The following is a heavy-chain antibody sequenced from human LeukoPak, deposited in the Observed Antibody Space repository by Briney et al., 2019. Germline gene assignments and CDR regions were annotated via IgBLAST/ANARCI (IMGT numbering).Heavy chain of an antibody. V-gene: IGHV3-23*01. CDR2: ISGSGTGGRT. D-gene: IGHD1-26*01. Sequence: GGTLRLSCAASGFTFITYAMSWVRQAPGKGLEWVSGISGSGTGGRTYYADSVKGRFTISRDNSKNTLYLQMNSLRAEDTAVYYCAKAGSIRFDYWGQGTLVTVSS. CDR1: GFTFITYA. J-gene: IGHJ4*02. CDR3: AKAGSIRFDY.